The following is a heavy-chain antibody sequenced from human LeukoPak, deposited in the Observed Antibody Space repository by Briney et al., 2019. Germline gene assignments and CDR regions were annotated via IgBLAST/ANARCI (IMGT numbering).Heavy chain of an antibody. CDR3: ARVSTGYSGYDPSVYLGLDYFDY. J-gene: IGHJ4*02. V-gene: IGHV4-38-2*02. Sequence: SETLSLTCTVSGYSISSDYYWGWIRQPPGKGLEWIAGIYHSWSTYYNPSLKSRVTISVDTSKNQFSLKLSSVTAADTAVYYCARVSTGYSGYDPSVYLGLDYFDYWGQGTLVTVSS. D-gene: IGHD5-12*01. CDR1: GYSISSDYY. CDR2: IYHSWST.